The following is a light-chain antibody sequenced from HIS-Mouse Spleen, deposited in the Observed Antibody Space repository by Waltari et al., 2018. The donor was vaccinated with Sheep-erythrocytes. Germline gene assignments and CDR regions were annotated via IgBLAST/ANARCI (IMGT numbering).Light chain of an antibody. Sequence: SYELTQPPSVSVSPGQTASITCSGDKLGDKYACWYQQKPGQSPVLVIYQDSKRHSGVPERFSGSNAGNTATLTISGTQAMDEADYYCQAWDSSVWVFGGGTKLTVL. J-gene: IGLJ3*02. V-gene: IGLV3-1*01. CDR3: QAWDSSVWV. CDR1: KLGDKY. CDR2: QDS.